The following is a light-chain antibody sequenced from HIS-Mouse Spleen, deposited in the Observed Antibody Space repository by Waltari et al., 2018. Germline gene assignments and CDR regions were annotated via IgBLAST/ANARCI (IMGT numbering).Light chain of an antibody. CDR2: EVS. J-gene: IGLJ1*01. Sequence: QSALTQPASVSGSPGQSIPIPCTGTSSDVGGYNYVSWYQQHPGKAPKLMIYEVSNRPSGVSNRFSGSKSGNTASLTISGLQAEDEADYYCSSYTSSSPYVFGTGTKVTVL. V-gene: IGLV2-14*01. CDR3: SSYTSSSPYV. CDR1: SSDVGGYNY.